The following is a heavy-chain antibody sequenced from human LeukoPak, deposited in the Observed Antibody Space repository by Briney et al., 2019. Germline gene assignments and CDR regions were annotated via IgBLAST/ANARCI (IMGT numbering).Heavy chain of an antibody. CDR2: IRYDGSNK. J-gene: IGHJ4*02. CDR1: GFTFSSYG. CDR3: AKDAPLCSSTSCYTYYFDD. D-gene: IGHD2-2*02. Sequence: GGSLRLSCAASGFTFSSYGMHWVRQAPGKGLEWVAFIRYDGSNKYYADSVKGRFTISRDNSKNTLYLQMNSLRAEDTAVYYCAKDAPLCSSTSCYTYYFDDWGQGTLVTVSS. V-gene: IGHV3-30*02.